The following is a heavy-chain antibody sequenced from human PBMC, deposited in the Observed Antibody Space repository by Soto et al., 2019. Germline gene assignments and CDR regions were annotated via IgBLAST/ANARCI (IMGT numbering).Heavy chain of an antibody. Sequence: EVQLLESGGGLVQPGGSLRISCAASGFTISTYAMTWVRQAPGKGLECVSGVTGSGGQIHYADSVKGRFTISKDNSKNKLYLQISSLRDEGTALYYCAKDAVYNDGLWLMDSWGQGTLVTVSS. CDR3: AKDAVYNDGLWLMDS. CDR1: GFTISTYA. J-gene: IGHJ5*02. CDR2: VTGSGGQI. D-gene: IGHD2-21*01. V-gene: IGHV3-23*01.